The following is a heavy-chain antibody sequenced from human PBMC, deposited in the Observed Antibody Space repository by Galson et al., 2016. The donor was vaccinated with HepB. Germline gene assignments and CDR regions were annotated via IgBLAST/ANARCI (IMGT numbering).Heavy chain of an antibody. V-gene: IGHV4-59*01. J-gene: IGHJ3*02. Sequence: SETLSLTCSVSGGSINGYFWSWIRQPPGKGLEWIGSIYDSGSTHYNPSLKSRVIISLDTSKNQFSLKLTSVTAADTAVYFCARTVPDYDAFDIWGQGTIVTVSS. CDR2: IYDSGST. CDR3: ARTVPDYDAFDI. D-gene: IGHD6-19*01. CDR1: GGSINGYF.